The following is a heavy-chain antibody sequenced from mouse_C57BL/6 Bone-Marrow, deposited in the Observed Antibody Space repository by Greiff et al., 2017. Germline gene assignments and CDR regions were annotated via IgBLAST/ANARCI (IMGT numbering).Heavy chain of an antibody. J-gene: IGHJ4*01. V-gene: IGHV1-55*01. CDR3: ARRDSNYNYYAMDY. CDR1: GYTFTSYW. D-gene: IGHD2-5*01. CDR2: IYPGSGST. Sequence: QVQLQQPGAELVKPGASVKMSCKASGYTFTSYWLTWVKQRPGQGLEWIGDIYPGSGSTNYNEKFKSKATLTVDTSSSTAYMQLSSLTSEDSAVYYCARRDSNYNYYAMDYWGQGTSVTVSS.